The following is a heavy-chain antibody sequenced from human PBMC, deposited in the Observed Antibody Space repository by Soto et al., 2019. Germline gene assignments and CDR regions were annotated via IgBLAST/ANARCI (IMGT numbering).Heavy chain of an antibody. CDR2: ISSSSSYI. J-gene: IGHJ4*02. D-gene: IGHD1-26*01. Sequence: PGGSLRLSCAASGFTFSSYSMNWVRQAPGKGLEWVSSISSSSSYIYYADSVKGRFTISRDNAKNSLYLQMNSLRAEDTAVYYCARMPGGWAARTLSDWGQGTLVTVSS. CDR1: GFTFSSYS. V-gene: IGHV3-21*01. CDR3: ARMPGGWAARTLSD.